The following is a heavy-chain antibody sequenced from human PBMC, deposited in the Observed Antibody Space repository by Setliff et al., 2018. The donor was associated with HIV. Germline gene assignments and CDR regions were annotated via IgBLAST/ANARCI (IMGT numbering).Heavy chain of an antibody. Sequence: GGSLRLSCAASGFTFKTDAMHWVRQAPGKGLEWVAFIWYDGSNKEYGDSVKGRFTISRDNSKNTLYLQMNSLRLEDTALYYCVKGGMTNAAFNIWGPGTMVTVS. CDR3: VKGGMTNAAFNI. CDR1: GFTFKTDA. V-gene: IGHV3-30*02. D-gene: IGHD3-16*01. J-gene: IGHJ3*02. CDR2: IWYDGSNK.